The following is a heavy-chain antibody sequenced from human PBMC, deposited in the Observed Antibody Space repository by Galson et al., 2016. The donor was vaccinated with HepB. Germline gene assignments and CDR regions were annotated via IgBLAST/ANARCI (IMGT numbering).Heavy chain of an antibody. CDR2: IVVGSGNT. CDR3: AADVPSDWYGGGY. CDR1: GFTFTNSA. V-gene: IGHV1-58*01. D-gene: IGHD6-19*01. J-gene: IGHJ4*02. Sequence: SVKVSSKASGFTFTNSAVQWVRQARGQRLEWIGWIVVGSGNTNYAQKFQERVTITRDMSTSTVYMELSSLRSEDTALYYCAADVPSDWYGGGYWGQGTLVTVSS.